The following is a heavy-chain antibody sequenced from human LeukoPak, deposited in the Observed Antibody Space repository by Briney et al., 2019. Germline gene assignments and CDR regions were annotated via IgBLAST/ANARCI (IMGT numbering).Heavy chain of an antibody. D-gene: IGHD2-15*01. J-gene: IGHJ6*02. CDR1: GFTFDDYG. V-gene: IGHV3-20*01. Sequence: GGSLRRSCAASGFTFDDYGMSWVRQAPGKGLEWVSGINWNGGSTGYADSVKGRFTISRDNAKNSLYLQMNSLRAEDTALYHCARLGSGVPPYYYAMDVWGQGTTVTVSS. CDR2: INWNGGST. CDR3: ARLGSGVPPYYYAMDV.